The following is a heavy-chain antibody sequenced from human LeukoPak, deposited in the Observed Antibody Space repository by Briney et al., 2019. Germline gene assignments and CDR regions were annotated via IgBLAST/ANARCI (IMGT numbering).Heavy chain of an antibody. D-gene: IGHD1-26*01. CDR2: IHTSGST. J-gene: IGHJ3*02. V-gene: IGHV4-4*07. CDR1: GVSISSYY. Sequence: PSETLSLTCTVSGVSISSYYWSWIRQPAGKGLEWIGRIHTSGSTNNNPSLKSRVTMSVDTSKNQFSLKLSSVTAADTAVYYCAREEVGADAFDIWGQGTMVTVSS. CDR3: AREEVGADAFDI.